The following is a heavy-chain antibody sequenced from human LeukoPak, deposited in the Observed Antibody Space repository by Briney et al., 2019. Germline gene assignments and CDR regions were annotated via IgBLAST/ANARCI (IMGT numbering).Heavy chain of an antibody. D-gene: IGHD1-26*01. CDR3: AIRGSSGMDDAFDI. CDR2: IYYSGST. CDR1: GGSISSYY. Sequence: SETLSLTCTVSGGSISSYYWSSVRQPPGKGLEWNGYIYYSGSTNYNPSLKSRVTISVDTSKNQFSLELSSVTGADTAVYYCAIRGSSGMDDAFDIWGQGTVVTVSS. V-gene: IGHV4-59*01. J-gene: IGHJ3*02.